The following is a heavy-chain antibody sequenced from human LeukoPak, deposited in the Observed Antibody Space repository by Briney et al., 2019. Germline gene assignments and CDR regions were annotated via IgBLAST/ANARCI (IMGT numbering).Heavy chain of an antibody. V-gene: IGHV4-59*08. CDR1: GGSISSYF. CDR2: IYYSGST. D-gene: IGHD1-26*01. Sequence: SETLSLTCTVSGGSISSYFWSWIRQPPGKGLEWIGYIYYSGSTNYNPSLKSRVTISVDTSKNQFSLKLSSVTAADTAVYYCARHEELPPRSYYYHGMDVWGQGPAVTVSS. J-gene: IGHJ6*02. CDR3: ARHEELPPRSYYYHGMDV.